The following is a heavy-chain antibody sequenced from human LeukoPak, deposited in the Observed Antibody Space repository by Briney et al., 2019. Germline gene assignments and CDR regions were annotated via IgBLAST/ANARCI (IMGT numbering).Heavy chain of an antibody. J-gene: IGHJ5*02. CDR2: MNPNSGNT. CDR1: GYTFTSYG. Sequence: ASVKVSCKASGYTFTSYGITWVRQAPGQGLEWMGWMNPNSGNTGYAQKFQGRVTMTRNTSISTAYMELSSLRSEDTAVYYCARGYGGYSGRWFDPWGQGTLVTVSS. CDR3: ARGYGGYSGRWFDP. D-gene: IGHD4-23*01. V-gene: IGHV1-8*02.